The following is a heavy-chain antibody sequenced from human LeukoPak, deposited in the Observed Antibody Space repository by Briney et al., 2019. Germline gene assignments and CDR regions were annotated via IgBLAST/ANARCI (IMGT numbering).Heavy chain of an antibody. D-gene: IGHD2-21*01. CDR2: INSDGSVT. Sequence: PGGSLRLSCAASGFTFRTYWMHWVRQAPGKGLVWVSRINSDGSVTNYADSVKGRFTMSRDNAKKTLYLQMNSLRDEDTAVYYCASAKGLGYWGQGTLVTVSS. J-gene: IGHJ4*02. V-gene: IGHV3-74*01. CDR3: ASAKGLGY. CDR1: GFTFRTYW.